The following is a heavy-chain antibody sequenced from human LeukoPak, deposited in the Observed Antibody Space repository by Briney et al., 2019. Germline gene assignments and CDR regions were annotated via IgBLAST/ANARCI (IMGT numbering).Heavy chain of an antibody. CDR2: IKSKTEGGAI. D-gene: IGHD2-21*01. CDR1: GFTFSNSW. Sequence: GGSLRLSCVASGFTFSNSWMIWVRQAPGKGLEWVGRIKSKTEGGAIDYAAPVKGRFSISRDDSKDTMFLQMNNLKSDDTAVYYCATHIPWDIWGPGTMVTVSS. CDR3: ATHIPWDI. V-gene: IGHV3-15*01. J-gene: IGHJ3*02.